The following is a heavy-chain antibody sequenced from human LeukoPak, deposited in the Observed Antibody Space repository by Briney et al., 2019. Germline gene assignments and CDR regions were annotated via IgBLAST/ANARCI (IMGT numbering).Heavy chain of an antibody. V-gene: IGHV3-30*03. CDR2: ISYDGSNE. CDR1: GFTFSSYG. Sequence: HAGRSLRLSCAASGFTFSSYGMHWVRQAPGKGLEWVAVISYDGSNEYYADSVKGRFTISRDNSKNTLYLQMNSLRAEDTAVYYCARDRSSSWSFDYWGQGTRVTVSS. CDR3: ARDRSSSWSFDY. D-gene: IGHD6-13*01. J-gene: IGHJ4*02.